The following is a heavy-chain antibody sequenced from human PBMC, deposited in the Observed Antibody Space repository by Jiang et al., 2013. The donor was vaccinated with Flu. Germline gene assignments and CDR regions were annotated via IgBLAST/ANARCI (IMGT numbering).Heavy chain of an antibody. V-gene: IGHV1-69*01. CDR3: ARGVLRFLEWFVVGYFDY. CDR1: GGTFSSYA. Sequence: SGAEVKKPGSSVKVSCKASGGTFSSYAISWVRQAPGQGLEWMGGIIPIFGTANYAQKFQGRVTITADESTSTAYMELSSLRSEDTAVLYYCARGVLRFLEWFVVGYFDYWGQGTLVTVSS. J-gene: IGHJ4*02. D-gene: IGHD3-3*01. CDR2: IIPIFGTA.